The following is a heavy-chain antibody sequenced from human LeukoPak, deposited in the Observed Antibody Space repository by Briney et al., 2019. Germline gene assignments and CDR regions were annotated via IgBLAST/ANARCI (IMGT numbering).Heavy chain of an antibody. V-gene: IGHV3-23*01. J-gene: IGHJ4*02. D-gene: IGHD3-10*01. CDR2: INGSGGRT. CDR3: AKRGVVVRVILVGFHKEAYYFDS. CDR1: GFTLSNYG. Sequence: GGSLRLSCAVSGFTLSNYGMSWVRQAPGKGLEWVAGINGSGGRTNYADSVKGRITISRDNPKSTLYLQMNSLRVEDTAVYFCAKRGVVVRVILVGFHKEAYYFDSWGQGALVTVSS.